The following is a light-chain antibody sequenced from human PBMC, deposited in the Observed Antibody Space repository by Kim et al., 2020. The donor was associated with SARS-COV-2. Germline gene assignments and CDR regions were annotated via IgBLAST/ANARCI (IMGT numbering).Light chain of an antibody. CDR3: GTWDSSLSASVV. V-gene: IGLV1-51*01. Sequence: QKVTISCYGSSSNIGNNYVSWYQQLPGTAPKLLIYDNNKRPSGIPDRFSGSKSGTSATLGITGLQTGDEADYYCGTWDSSLSASVVFGGGTQLTVL. J-gene: IGLJ2*01. CDR1: SSNIGNNY. CDR2: DNN.